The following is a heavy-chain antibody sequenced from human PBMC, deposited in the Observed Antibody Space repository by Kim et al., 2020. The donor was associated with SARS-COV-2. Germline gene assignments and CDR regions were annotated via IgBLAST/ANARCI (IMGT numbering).Heavy chain of an antibody. J-gene: IGHJ4*02. V-gene: IGHV3-15*01. Sequence: YAAPVKGRFTISRDDSKNTLYLQMNSLKTEDTAVYYCTTLVVPAAMYLDYWGQGTLVTVSS. D-gene: IGHD2-2*01. CDR3: TTLVVPAAMYLDY.